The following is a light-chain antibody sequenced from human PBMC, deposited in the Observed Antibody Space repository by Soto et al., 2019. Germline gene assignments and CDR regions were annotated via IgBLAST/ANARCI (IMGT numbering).Light chain of an antibody. CDR3: HQYNHWPPWT. Sequence: EMMMTQSPATLSVSPGERATLSCRASENVGIRLAWYQQKPGQAPRLLIYGASTRATGIPARFSGSGSGTDFTLAISGLQSEAFGVYYCHQYNHWPPWTFGQGTKVEIK. V-gene: IGKV3-15*01. J-gene: IGKJ1*01. CDR2: GAS. CDR1: ENVGIR.